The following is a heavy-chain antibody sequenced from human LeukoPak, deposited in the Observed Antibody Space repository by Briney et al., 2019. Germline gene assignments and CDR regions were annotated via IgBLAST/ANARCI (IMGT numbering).Heavy chain of an antibody. CDR1: GGSFSGYY. CDR3: ARPGVGATAGMNAFDI. D-gene: IGHD1-26*01. CDR2: INHSGST. J-gene: IGHJ3*02. Sequence: SETLSLTCAVYGGSFSGYYWSWIRQPPGKGLEWIGEINHSGSTNYNPSLKSRVTISVDTSKNQFSLKLSSVTAADTAVYYCARPGVGATAGMNAFDIWGQGTMVTVSS. V-gene: IGHV4-34*01.